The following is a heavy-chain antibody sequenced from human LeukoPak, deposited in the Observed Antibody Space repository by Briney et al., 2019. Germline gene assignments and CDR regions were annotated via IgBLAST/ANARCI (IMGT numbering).Heavy chain of an antibody. CDR3: ARDMYSSGWYACVGY. V-gene: IGHV3-30-3*01. CDR1: GFTFSSYA. CDR2: ISYDGSNK. Sequence: GGSLRLSCAASGFTFSSYAMHWVRQAPGKGLEWVAVISYDGSNKYYADSVKGRFTISRDNSENTLYLQMNSLRAEDTAVYYCARDMYSSGWYACVGYWGQGTLVTVSS. J-gene: IGHJ4*02. D-gene: IGHD6-19*01.